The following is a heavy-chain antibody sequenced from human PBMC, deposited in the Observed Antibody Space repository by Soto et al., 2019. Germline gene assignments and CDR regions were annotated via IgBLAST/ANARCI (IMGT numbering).Heavy chain of an antibody. D-gene: IGHD2-8*01. CDR3: ASEMRTT. CDR1: GSTFTSQD. CDR2: MNPNSGHT. Sequence: QVQLVQSGAEVKKPGASVKVSCKASGSTFTSQDINWLRQTTGQGLEWMGWMNPNSGHTNYAQKFQGRVTITRDTAIRNAYMELTNLSSEDTAIYYCASEMRTTWGQGTLVTVSS. J-gene: IGHJ5*02. V-gene: IGHV1-8*01.